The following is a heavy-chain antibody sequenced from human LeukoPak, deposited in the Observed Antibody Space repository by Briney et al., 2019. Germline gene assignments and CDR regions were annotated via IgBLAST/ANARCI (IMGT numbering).Heavy chain of an antibody. CDR2: IYTSGST. Sequence: SETLSLTCSVSGGSIGSYYWSWIRQAAGKGLEWIGRIYTSGSTNYNPSLKSRFIISVDESKNQFSLRLSSVTAADTAVYYCANQGRVPDSFDIWGQGTTVTVSS. CDR3: ANQGRVPDSFDI. V-gene: IGHV4-4*07. CDR1: GGSIGSYY. J-gene: IGHJ3*02. D-gene: IGHD3-10*01.